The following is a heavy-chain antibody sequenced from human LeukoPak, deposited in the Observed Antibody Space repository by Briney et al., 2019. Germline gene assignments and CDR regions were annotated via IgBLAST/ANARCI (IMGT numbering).Heavy chain of an antibody. CDR2: ISGSSSNV. CDR3: ARGFRDTAMFLDY. V-gene: IGHV3-48*03. Sequence: GGSLRLSCAASGFTFSSYEMNWARQAPGKGLEWISAISGSSSNVYYAASVRGRFTISRDNAENSLYLQLNTMRAEDTAVYYCARGFRDTAMFLDYWGQGTLVTVSS. D-gene: IGHD5-18*01. J-gene: IGHJ4*02. CDR1: GFTFSSYE.